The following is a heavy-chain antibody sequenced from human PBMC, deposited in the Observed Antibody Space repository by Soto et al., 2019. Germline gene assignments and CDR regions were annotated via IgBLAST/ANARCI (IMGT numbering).Heavy chain of an antibody. J-gene: IGHJ3*02. D-gene: IGHD6-19*01. CDR3: ATDISWVAGLRGNAFDI. V-gene: IGHV3-9*01. CDR1: GFTFDDYA. Sequence: EVQLVESGGGLVQPGRSLRLSCAASGFTFDDYAMHWVRQAPGKGLEWVSGISWNSGSIGYADSVKGRFTISRDNAKNSLYLQMNSLRAEDTALYYCATDISWVAGLRGNAFDIWGQGTMVTVSS. CDR2: ISWNSGSI.